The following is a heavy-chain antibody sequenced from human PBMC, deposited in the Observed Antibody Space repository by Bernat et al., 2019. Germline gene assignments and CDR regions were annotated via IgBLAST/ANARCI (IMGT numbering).Heavy chain of an antibody. J-gene: IGHJ4*02. CDR2: IWSGGSNK. D-gene: IGHD2-21*01. CDR1: GFSFSGYG. V-gene: IGHV3-33*01. Sequence: QVQLVESGGGVVQPGRSLTLSCAASGFSFSGYGMHWVRQAPGKGLEWVAVIWSGGSNKYYADFVKGRFTISRDNSQNSLFLDMNSLRVEDTAVYYCARLPGLSTYYDYWGQGALVTVSS. CDR3: ARLPGLSTYYDY.